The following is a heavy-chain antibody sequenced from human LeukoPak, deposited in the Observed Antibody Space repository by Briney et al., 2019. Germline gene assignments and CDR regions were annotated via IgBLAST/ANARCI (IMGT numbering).Heavy chain of an antibody. CDR3: AKARPHCSGGSCYGILDY. V-gene: IGHV3-23*01. Sequence: GGSLRLSCAASGFTFSSYAMSWVRQAPGKGLEWVSAISGSGGSTYYADSVKGRFTISRDNSKNTLYLQMNSLRAEDTAVYYCAKARPHCSGGSCYGILDYWGQGTLVTVSS. CDR1: GFTFSSYA. D-gene: IGHD2-15*01. J-gene: IGHJ4*02. CDR2: ISGSGGST.